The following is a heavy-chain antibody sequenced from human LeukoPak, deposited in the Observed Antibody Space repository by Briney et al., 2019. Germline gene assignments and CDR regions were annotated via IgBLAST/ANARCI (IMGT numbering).Heavy chain of an antibody. CDR1: GFTFTSYW. Sequence: GGSLRLSCAASGFTFTSYWMSWVRQAPGKGLEWVANINQNGGEKYYVDSAKGRFTISRDNAKNSLYLQMNSLRAEDTAVYYCARDAGYGWYPGWGQGTLVTVSS. J-gene: IGHJ4*02. CDR3: ARDAGYGWYPG. CDR2: INQNGGEK. V-gene: IGHV3-7*01. D-gene: IGHD6-19*01.